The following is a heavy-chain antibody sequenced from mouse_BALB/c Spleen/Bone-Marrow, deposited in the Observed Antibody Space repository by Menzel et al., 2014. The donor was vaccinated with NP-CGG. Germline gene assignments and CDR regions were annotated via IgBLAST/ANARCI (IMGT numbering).Heavy chain of an antibody. CDR3: ARGKAGFYGMDY. Sequence: QVQLQQSGAELARPGASVKMSCTASGYTFTNYTMHWVKHRPGQGLEWIGYINPGSGYTNYNQKFKDTATLTADKSSSAACMHLSSMTYAAAVVYCCARGKAGFYGMDYWGQGAPVTVSA. CDR1: GYTFTNYT. D-gene: IGHD1-1*01. J-gene: IGHJ4*01. CDR2: INPGSGYT. V-gene: IGHV1-4*01.